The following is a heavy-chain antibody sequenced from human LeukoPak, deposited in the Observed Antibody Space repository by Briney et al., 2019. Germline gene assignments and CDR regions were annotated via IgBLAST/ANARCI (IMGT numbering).Heavy chain of an antibody. D-gene: IGHD2-2*01. J-gene: IGHJ4*02. CDR1: GFSFSTYG. Sequence: GGSLRLSCAASGFSFSTYGMNWVRQAPGKGLEWVSSISSSGTYIYYADSVKGRFTISRDNDENSLYLHMNSLRAEDTAVYFCAREIWVSSLYGGFDYWGQGTLVTVSS. V-gene: IGHV3-21*01. CDR3: AREIWVSSLYGGFDY. CDR2: ISSSGTYI.